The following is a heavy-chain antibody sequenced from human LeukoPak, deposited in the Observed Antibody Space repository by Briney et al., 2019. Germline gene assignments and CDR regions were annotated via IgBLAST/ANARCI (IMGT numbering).Heavy chain of an antibody. Sequence: GGSLRLSCAASGFTFSSYAMSWVRQAPGKGLEWVSAISGSGGSTYYADSVKGRFTISRDNSKNTLYLQMNSLGAEDTAVYYCAKPTTLVEGAFDIWGQGTMVTVSS. CDR1: GFTFSSYA. D-gene: IGHD1-1*01. V-gene: IGHV3-23*01. CDR3: AKPTTLVEGAFDI. J-gene: IGHJ3*02. CDR2: ISGSGGST.